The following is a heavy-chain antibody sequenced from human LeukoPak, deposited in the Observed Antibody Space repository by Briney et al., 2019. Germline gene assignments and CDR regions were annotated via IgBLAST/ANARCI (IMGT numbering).Heavy chain of an antibody. V-gene: IGHV1-24*01. J-gene: IGHJ4*02. CDR1: GYTVADLS. CDR3: ATGMGATTQAYYFDY. Sequence: ASVKVSCKVSGYTVADLSMHWVRQAPGKGLEWMGSFDPGDGETIYAQKFQGRVTMTEDTSTDTAYMALSSLRSEDTAVYYCATGMGATTQAYYFDYWGQGTLVTVSS. D-gene: IGHD1-26*01. CDR2: FDPGDGET.